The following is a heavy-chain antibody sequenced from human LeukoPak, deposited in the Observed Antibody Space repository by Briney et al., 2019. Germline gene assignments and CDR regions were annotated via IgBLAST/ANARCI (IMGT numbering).Heavy chain of an antibody. CDR2: IYHSGST. V-gene: IGHV4-59*01. CDR3: ARGGAARHHFQN. J-gene: IGHJ1*01. Sequence: SETLSLTCTVSGGSISTYYWNWIRQPPGKGLEWIGYIYHSGSTNYNPSLQSRVTISVDTSKNQFSLNLNSVTAADTAVYYCARGGAARHHFQNWGQGTLVTVSS. D-gene: IGHD6-6*01. CDR1: GGSISTYY.